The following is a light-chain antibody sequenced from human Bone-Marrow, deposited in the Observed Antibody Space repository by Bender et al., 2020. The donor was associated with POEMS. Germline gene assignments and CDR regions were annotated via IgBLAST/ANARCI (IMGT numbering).Light chain of an antibody. J-gene: IGLJ3*02. CDR1: SSKFGSYP. CDR3: VTWDERLKGWV. CDR2: NNS. Sequence: QSVLIQPPSAPGTPGQSVTISSSGSSSKFGSYPVSWYQQLPGAAPKLVSFNNSQRPSGVPDRYSGANSGTSASLAISGFLSDDETVFYTVTWDERLKGWVFSAGAKLSLL. V-gene: IGLV1-44*01.